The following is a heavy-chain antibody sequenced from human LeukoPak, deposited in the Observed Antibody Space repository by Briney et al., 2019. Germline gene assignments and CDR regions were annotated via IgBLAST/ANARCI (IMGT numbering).Heavy chain of an antibody. CDR2: IIPIFGTA. CDR1: GGTCGSYA. Sequence: ASVKVSCKASGGTCGSYAISWVRQAPGQGLECMGGIIPIFGTANYAQKFQGRVTITADESTSTAYLELSSLRSEDTAVYYCAFGVKRGTTVTHWGQGTLVTVSS. J-gene: IGHJ4*02. CDR3: AFGVKRGTTVTH. V-gene: IGHV1-69*13. D-gene: IGHD4-11*01.